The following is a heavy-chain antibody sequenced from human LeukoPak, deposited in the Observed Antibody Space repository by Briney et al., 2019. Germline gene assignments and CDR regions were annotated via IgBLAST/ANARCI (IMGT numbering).Heavy chain of an antibody. CDR3: AKDRLWFGEFTEFDY. J-gene: IGHJ4*02. CDR2: ISWNSGSI. CDR1: GFTFDDYA. D-gene: IGHD3-10*01. V-gene: IGHV3-9*01. Sequence: GRSLRLSCAASGFTFDDYAMHWVRQAPGKGLEWVSGISWNSGSIGYADSVKGRFTISRDNAKNSLYLQMNSLRAEDTALYYCAKDRLWFGEFTEFDYWGQGTLVTVSS.